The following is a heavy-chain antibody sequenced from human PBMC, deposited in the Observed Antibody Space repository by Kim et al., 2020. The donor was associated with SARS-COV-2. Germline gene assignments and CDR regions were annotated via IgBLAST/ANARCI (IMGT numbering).Heavy chain of an antibody. D-gene: IGHD3-10*01. CDR2: MNPNSGNT. Sequence: ASVKVSCKASGYTFTSYDINWVRQATGQGLEWMGWMNPNSGNTGYAQKFQGRVTMTRNTSISTAYMELSSLRSEDTAVYYCARLNLGERFGELLYTPYYYYSYGMDVWGQGTTVTVSS. V-gene: IGHV1-8*01. J-gene: IGHJ6*02. CDR1: GYTFTSYD. CDR3: ARLNLGERFGELLYTPYYYYSYGMDV.